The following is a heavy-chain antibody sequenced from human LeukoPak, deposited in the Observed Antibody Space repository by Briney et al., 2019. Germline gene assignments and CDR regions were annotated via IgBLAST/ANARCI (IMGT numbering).Heavy chain of an antibody. CDR3: ARARALAGRGRVQFDY. D-gene: IGHD2-15*01. J-gene: IGHJ4*02. CDR1: GGSFSGHY. CDR2: INHSGST. V-gene: IGHV4-34*01. Sequence: SETLSLTCAVYGGSFSGHYLSWIRQPPGKGLEWIGEINHSGSTNYNPSLKGRVTISVDTSKNQFSLKLSSVTAADTAVYYCARARALAGRGRVQFDYWGQGTLVTVSS.